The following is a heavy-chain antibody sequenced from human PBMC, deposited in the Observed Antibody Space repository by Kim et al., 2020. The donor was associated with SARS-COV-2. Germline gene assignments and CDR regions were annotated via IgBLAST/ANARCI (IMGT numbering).Heavy chain of an antibody. D-gene: IGHD4-17*01. Sequence: YYADSVKGRVTISRDNAKNSLYLQMNSLRAEDTAVYYCARDIAAYGDSGDWGQGTLVTVSS. J-gene: IGHJ4*02. V-gene: IGHV3-21*01. CDR3: ARDIAAYGDSGD.